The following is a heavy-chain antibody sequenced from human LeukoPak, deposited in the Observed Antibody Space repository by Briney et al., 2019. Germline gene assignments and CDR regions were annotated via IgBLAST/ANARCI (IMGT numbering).Heavy chain of an antibody. D-gene: IGHD2-21*01. CDR3: ARQVGIAVVIEPGFYFDY. V-gene: IGHV4-59*08. Sequence: SETLSLTCTVSGVSISSYYWSWIRQPPGKGLEWIGYIYYTGSTNYNPSLKSRVTISVETSKNQFSLRLSSVTAADTAVYYCARQVGIAVVIEPGFYFDYWXXXTLVTVSS. CDR1: GVSISSYY. CDR2: IYYTGST. J-gene: IGHJ4*03.